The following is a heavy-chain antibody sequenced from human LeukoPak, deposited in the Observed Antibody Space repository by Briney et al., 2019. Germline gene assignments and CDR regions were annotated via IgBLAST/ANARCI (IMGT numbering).Heavy chain of an antibody. V-gene: IGHV4-39*01. D-gene: IGHD3-3*01. CDR1: GGSISSASYY. J-gene: IGHJ5*02. CDR3: ARHVPSTIFFNWFDP. CDR2: IFYSGST. Sequence: NPSETLSLTCTVSGGSISSASYYWGWIRQPPGKGLEWIGSIFYSGSTYYNPSLKSRVTISVDTSNNQFSLKLTSVTAADTAVYYCARHVPSTIFFNWFDPWGQGTLVTVSS.